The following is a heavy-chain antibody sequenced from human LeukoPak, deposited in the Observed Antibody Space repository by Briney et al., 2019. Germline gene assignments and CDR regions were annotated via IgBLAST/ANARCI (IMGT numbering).Heavy chain of an antibody. Sequence: PSETLSLTCTVSGGSISSYYWSWIRQPPGKGLEWIGYIYYSGSTNYNPSLKSRVTISVDTSKNQFSLKLSSVTAADTAVYYCARGSWSSWYLSNYYYYMDVWGKGTTVTVSS. D-gene: IGHD6-13*01. CDR2: IYYSGST. J-gene: IGHJ6*03. CDR1: GGSISSYY. CDR3: ARGSWSSWYLSNYYYYMDV. V-gene: IGHV4-59*01.